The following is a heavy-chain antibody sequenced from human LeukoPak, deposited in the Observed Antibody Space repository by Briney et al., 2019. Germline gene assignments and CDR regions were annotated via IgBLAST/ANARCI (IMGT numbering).Heavy chain of an antibody. CDR1: GFTFSSYA. Sequence: GGSLRLSCAASGFTFSSYAMHWVRQAPGKGLEWVAVISYDGSNKYYADSVKGRVTISRDNSKNTLYLQMNSLRAEDTAVYYCAKAPYSSSWSLGYWGQGTLVTVSS. J-gene: IGHJ4*02. V-gene: IGHV3-30*04. CDR3: AKAPYSSSWSLGY. CDR2: ISYDGSNK. D-gene: IGHD6-13*01.